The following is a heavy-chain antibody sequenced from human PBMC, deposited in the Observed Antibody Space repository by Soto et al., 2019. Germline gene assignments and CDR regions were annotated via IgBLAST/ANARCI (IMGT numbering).Heavy chain of an antibody. CDR1: GFTYSSYS. D-gene: IGHD6-6*01. CDR2: ISSSSSYI. J-gene: IGHJ4*02. CDR3: AKGKKYSSSPYFDY. Sequence: PGGSLRLSCAASGFTYSSYSMNWVRQAPGKGLEWVSSISSSSSYIYYADSVKGRFTISRDNAKNSLYLQMNSLRAEDTAVYYCAKGKKYSSSPYFDYWGQGTLVTVSS. V-gene: IGHV3-21*01.